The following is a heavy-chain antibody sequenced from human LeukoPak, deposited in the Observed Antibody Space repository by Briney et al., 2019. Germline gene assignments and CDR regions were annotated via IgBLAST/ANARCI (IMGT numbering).Heavy chain of an antibody. V-gene: IGHV3-30*03. D-gene: IGHD6-13*01. CDR1: GFTFSTYG. CDR3: ARDRPPLSIAALGY. Sequence: GGSLRLSCAASGFTFSTYGMYWVRQAPGKGLEWVAVISFDGSNKYYVDSVKGRFTISRDNSKNTLYLQMNSLRAEDTAVHYCARDRPPLSIAALGYWGQGTLVTVSS. CDR2: ISFDGSNK. J-gene: IGHJ4*02.